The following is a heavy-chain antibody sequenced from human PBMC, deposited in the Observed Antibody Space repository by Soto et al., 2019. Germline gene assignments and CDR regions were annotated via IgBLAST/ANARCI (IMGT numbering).Heavy chain of an antibody. D-gene: IGHD3-22*01. V-gene: IGHV3-30*18. Sequence: QVQLVESGGGVVQPGRSLRLSCAASGFTFCNYGMHWVRQAPGEGLEWLAVISEDGGEKYYADSVKGRFTISRDNSKNTLYLQMNSLRTEDTAMYYCAKGLIIVISRDWLDPWGQGTLVTVSS. CDR3: AKGLIIVISRDWLDP. CDR2: ISEDGGEK. CDR1: GFTFCNYG. J-gene: IGHJ5*02.